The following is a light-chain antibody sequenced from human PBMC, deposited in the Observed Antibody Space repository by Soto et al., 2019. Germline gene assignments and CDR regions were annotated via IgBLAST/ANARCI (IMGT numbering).Light chain of an antibody. CDR1: SSNVGSNY. V-gene: IGLV1-51*01. CDR3: GTWDNSLSAV. J-gene: IGLJ2*01. Sequence: QSVLTQPPSVSAAPGHKVTISCSGSSSNVGSNYVSWYQQLPGTAPKLLIYDNGKRSSGIPDRFSGSQSGTSATLGITGLQTGDEADYYCGTWDNSLSAVFGGGTKVTVL. CDR2: DNG.